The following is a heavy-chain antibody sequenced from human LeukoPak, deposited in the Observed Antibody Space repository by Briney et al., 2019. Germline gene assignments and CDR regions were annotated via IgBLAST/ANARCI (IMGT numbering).Heavy chain of an antibody. D-gene: IGHD3-10*01. CDR3: ARGAVLLWFGESHHNWFDP. J-gene: IGHJ5*02. CDR2: INPNSGGT. Sequence: ASVKVSCKASGYTFTGYYIHWVRQAPGQGLEWMGWINPNSGGTNYAQKFQGRVTMTRDTSISTAYMELSRLRSDDTAVYYCARGAVLLWFGESHHNWFDPWGQGTLVTVSS. V-gene: IGHV1-2*02. CDR1: GYTFTGYY.